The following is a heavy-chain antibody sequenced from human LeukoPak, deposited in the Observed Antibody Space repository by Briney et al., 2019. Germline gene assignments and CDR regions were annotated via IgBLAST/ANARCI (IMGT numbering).Heavy chain of an antibody. CDR1: GFTFSSYE. J-gene: IGHJ4*02. Sequence: GGSLRLSCAASGFTFSSYEMHWVRQAPGKGLEWVSYISSSDSTIYYADSVKGRFTISRDNAKNSLYLQMNSLRAEDTAVYYCAKLDCSGGSCNYWGQGTLVTVSS. CDR2: ISSSDSTI. V-gene: IGHV3-48*03. D-gene: IGHD2-15*01. CDR3: AKLDCSGGSCNY.